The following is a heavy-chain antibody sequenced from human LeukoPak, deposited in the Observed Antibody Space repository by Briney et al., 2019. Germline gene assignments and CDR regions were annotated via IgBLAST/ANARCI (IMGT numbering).Heavy chain of an antibody. CDR2: VYHTGST. CDR1: GGSIRSYY. Sequence: KPSETLSLTCTVSGGSIRSYYWSWTRQSPEKGLEWIGYVYHTGSTKYNPSLQSRVTISIDPSKNQFSLNLTSVTAADTAVYYCSTDSPTGFDHWGQGALVTVSS. J-gene: IGHJ4*02. CDR3: STDSPTGFDH. V-gene: IGHV4-59*01. D-gene: IGHD2/OR15-2a*01.